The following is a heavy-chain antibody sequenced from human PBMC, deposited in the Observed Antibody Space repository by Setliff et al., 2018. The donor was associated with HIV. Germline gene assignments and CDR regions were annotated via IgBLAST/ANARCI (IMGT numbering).Heavy chain of an antibody. J-gene: IGHJ4*02. CDR2: IHPNRGGT. Sequence: ASVKVSCKASGYTFSDYFIHWVRQAPGQGLEWMGWIHPNRGGTNYAQKFQGRVTMTRDTPITTAYMELSRLSSDDTAVYYCARVFGVRQAFDNWGQGTLVTVSS. CDR1: GYTFSDYF. CDR3: ARVFGVRQAFDN. D-gene: IGHD3-10*02. V-gene: IGHV1-2*02.